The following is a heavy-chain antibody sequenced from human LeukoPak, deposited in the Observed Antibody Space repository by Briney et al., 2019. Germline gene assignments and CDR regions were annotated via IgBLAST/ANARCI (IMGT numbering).Heavy chain of an antibody. Sequence: GASVKVSCKASGGTFISYAISWVRQAPGQGLEWMGRIIPILGIANYAQKFQGRVTITADKSTSTAYMELSSLRSEDTAVYYCARDLRAVAGTTDYWGQGTLVTVSS. V-gene: IGHV1-69*04. CDR3: ARDLRAVAGTTDY. CDR2: IIPILGIA. CDR1: GGTFISYA. J-gene: IGHJ4*02. D-gene: IGHD6-19*01.